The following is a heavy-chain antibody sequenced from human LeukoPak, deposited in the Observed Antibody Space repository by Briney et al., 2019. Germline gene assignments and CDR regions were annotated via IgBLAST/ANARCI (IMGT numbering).Heavy chain of an antibody. CDR3: AKVRGYCSGGSCLPDY. D-gene: IGHD2-15*01. J-gene: IGHJ4*02. V-gene: IGHV3-23*01. CDR1: GFTLSSYG. CDR2: ISGSGGST. Sequence: PGGSLRLSCVASGFTLSSYGMSWVRQAPGKGLEWVSVISGSGGSTYYADSVKGRFTISRDNSKNTLYLQMNSLRAEDTAVYYCAKVRGYCSGGSCLPDYWGQGTLVTVSS.